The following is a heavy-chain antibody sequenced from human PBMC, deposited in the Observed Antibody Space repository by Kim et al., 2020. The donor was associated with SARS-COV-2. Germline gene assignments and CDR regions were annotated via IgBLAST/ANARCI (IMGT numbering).Heavy chain of an antibody. V-gene: IGHV1-46*01. CDR2: A. D-gene: IGHD3-16*01. CDR3: ASAPWGFAFDV. Sequence: ARYGQKFQGRVNMTSDSSTSTVYMELSSLKSDDTAVYYCASAPWGFAFDVWGQGTMVTVSS. J-gene: IGHJ3*01.